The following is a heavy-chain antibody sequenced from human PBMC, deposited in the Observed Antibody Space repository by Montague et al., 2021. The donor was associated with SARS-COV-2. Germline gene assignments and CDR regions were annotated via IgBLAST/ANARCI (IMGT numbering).Heavy chain of an antibody. CDR2: LLTSGAT. D-gene: IGHD3-3*01. CDR3: ARDSPHFDFWRGHDGDNCYMDI. J-gene: IGHJ6*03. CDR1: GDSITSKTHY. V-gene: IGHV4-61*02. Sequence: TLSLTCTVSGDSITSKTHYWDWVRQPAGKGLEWIGRLLTSGATNFNPSLKSRLTISRDTSKNEFYLKLSSVTAADTAVYYCARDSPHFDFWRGHDGDNCYMDIWGKGTTVTVS.